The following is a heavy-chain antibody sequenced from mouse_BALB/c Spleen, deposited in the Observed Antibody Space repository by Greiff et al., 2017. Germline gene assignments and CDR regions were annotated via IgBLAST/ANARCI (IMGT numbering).Heavy chain of an antibody. CDR2: ISDGGSYT. Sequence: EVKLVESGGGLVKPGGSLKLSCAASGFTFSDYYMYWVRQTPEKRLEWVATISDGGSYTYYPDSVKGRFTISRDNAKNNLYLQMSSLKSEDTAMYYCARGDDYDAWFAYWGQGTLVTVSA. J-gene: IGHJ3*01. V-gene: IGHV5-4*02. D-gene: IGHD2-4*01. CDR3: ARGDDYDAWFAY. CDR1: GFTFSDYY.